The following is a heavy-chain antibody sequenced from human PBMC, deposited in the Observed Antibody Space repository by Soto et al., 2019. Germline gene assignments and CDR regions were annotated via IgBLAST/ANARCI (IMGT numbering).Heavy chain of an antibody. CDR1: GFTFSSYA. CDR3: AKDPVAYGSGRYSWFDP. Sequence: GGSLRLSCAASGFTFSSYAMSWVRQAPGKGLEWVSAISGSGGSTYYADSVKGRFTISRDNSKNTLYLQMNSLRAEGTAVYYCAKDPVAYGSGRYSWFDPWGQGTLVTVSS. D-gene: IGHD3-10*01. V-gene: IGHV3-23*01. J-gene: IGHJ5*02. CDR2: ISGSGGST.